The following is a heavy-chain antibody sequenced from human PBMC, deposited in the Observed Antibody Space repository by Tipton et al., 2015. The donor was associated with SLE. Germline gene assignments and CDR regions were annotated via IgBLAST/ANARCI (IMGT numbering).Heavy chain of an antibody. CDR2: INYSGST. D-gene: IGHD2/OR15-2a*01. Sequence: LRLSCAIYSGSFSGYHWSWIRQSPGKGLEWIGEINYSGSTNYNPSLKSRATISIGTSKNQLSLTLSSVTAADTATYYCARGVAHFYDSGSFDIWGQGTLVTVSS. J-gene: IGHJ3*02. CDR1: SGSFSGYH. CDR3: ARGVAHFYDSGSFDI. V-gene: IGHV4-34*01.